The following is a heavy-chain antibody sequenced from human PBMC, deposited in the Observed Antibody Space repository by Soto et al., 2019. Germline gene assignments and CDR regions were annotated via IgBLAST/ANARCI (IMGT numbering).Heavy chain of an antibody. J-gene: IGHJ6*02. V-gene: IGHV4-39*01. D-gene: IGHD2-21*01. CDR3: ARHVAAARRSNYYYYGMDV. Sequence: QLQLQESGPGLVKPSETLSLTCTVSGGSISSSSYYWGWIRQPPGKGLEWIGSIYYSGSTYYNPSLQSRVTISVDTSKNQFSLKLSSVTAADTAVYYCARHVAAARRSNYYYYGMDVWGQGTTVTVSS. CDR2: IYYSGST. CDR1: GGSISSSSYY.